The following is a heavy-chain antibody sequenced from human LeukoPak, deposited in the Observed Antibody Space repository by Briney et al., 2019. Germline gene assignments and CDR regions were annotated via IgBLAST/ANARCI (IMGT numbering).Heavy chain of an antibody. Sequence: GGSLRLSCAASGFTFSSYSMNWVRQAPGKGLEWVSSISSSSSYIYYADSVKGRFTIFRDNAKNSLYLQMNSLRAEDTAVYYCARDLMWGYYDSSGSYGNDYWGQGTLVTVSS. CDR3: ARDLMWGYYDSSGSYGNDY. J-gene: IGHJ4*02. D-gene: IGHD3-22*01. CDR2: ISSSSSYI. V-gene: IGHV3-21*01. CDR1: GFTFSSYS.